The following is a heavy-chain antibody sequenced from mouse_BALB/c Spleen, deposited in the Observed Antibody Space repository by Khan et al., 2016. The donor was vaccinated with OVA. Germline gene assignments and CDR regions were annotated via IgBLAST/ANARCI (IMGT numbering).Heavy chain of an antibody. D-gene: IGHD2-10*02. J-gene: IGHJ1*01. CDR3: APHSYDPQNFDG. Sequence: EVQLQQSGAELVKPGASVKLSCTASGFNIKDTYMHWVKQRPEQGLEWIGRIAPANGNTKYDPKFQDKATITADTSSNISYLQLSSLTSEDTAVYYCAPHSYDPQNFDGWGAGTPVTVSS. V-gene: IGHV14-3*02. CDR1: GFNIKDTY. CDR2: IAPANGNT.